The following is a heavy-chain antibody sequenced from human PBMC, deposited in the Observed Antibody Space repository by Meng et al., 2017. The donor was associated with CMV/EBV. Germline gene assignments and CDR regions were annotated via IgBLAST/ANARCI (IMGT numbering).Heavy chain of an antibody. Sequence: ASEKVSCKASGYTFTGYYMHWVRQAPGQGLEWMGWINPNSGGTNYAQKFQGRVTMTRDTSISTAYMELSRLRSDDTAVYYCARESSLLGQLVDYWGQGTLVTVSS. V-gene: IGHV1-2*02. CDR1: GYTFTGYY. D-gene: IGHD6-6*01. J-gene: IGHJ4*02. CDR3: ARESSLLGQLVDY. CDR2: INPNSGGT.